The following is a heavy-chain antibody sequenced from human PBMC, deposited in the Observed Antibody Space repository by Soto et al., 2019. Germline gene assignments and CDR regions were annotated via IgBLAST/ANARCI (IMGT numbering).Heavy chain of an antibody. CDR3: AGGWLQDLGDY. CDR2: IYSGGST. D-gene: IGHD3-16*01. V-gene: IGHV3-66*01. Sequence: GGPLRLSCAASGFTVSSNYMSWVRQAPGKGLEWVSVIYSGGSTYYADSVKGRFTISRDNSKNTLYLQMNSLRAEDTAVYYCAGGWLQDLGDYWGQGTLVTSPQ. CDR1: GFTVSSNY. J-gene: IGHJ4*02.